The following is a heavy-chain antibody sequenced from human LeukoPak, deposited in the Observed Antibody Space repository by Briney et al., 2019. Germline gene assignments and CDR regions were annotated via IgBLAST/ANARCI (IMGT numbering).Heavy chain of an antibody. CDR2: ISYDGSNK. Sequence: PGGSLRLSCAASGFTFNTYTVNWVRQAPGKGLEWVAVISYDGSNKYYADSVKGRFTISRDNSKNTLYLQMNSLRAEDTAVYYCARESLNLYSADYWGQGTLVTVSS. J-gene: IGHJ4*02. CDR3: ARESLNLYSADY. V-gene: IGHV3-30*04. D-gene: IGHD2-21*01. CDR1: GFTFNTYT.